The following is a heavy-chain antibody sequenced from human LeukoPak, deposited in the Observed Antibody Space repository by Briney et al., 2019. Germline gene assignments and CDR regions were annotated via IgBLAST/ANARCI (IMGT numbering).Heavy chain of an antibody. V-gene: IGHV4-4*02. D-gene: IGHD6-13*01. CDR1: GGSISDSVW. Sequence: SETLSLTCAVSGGSISDSVWWSWVRPTPGEGLEWIGQNHQSGSTHYTPFLKSRVTISVYKSNNQFSLKLTSVTAADTALYYCAREGYRAAGIYAMDIWGQGNTVTVSS. CDR3: AREGYRAAGIYAMDI. CDR2: NHQSGST. J-gene: IGHJ6*02.